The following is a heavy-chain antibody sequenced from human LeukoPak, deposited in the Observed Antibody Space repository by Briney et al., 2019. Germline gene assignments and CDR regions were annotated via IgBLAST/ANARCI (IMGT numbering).Heavy chain of an antibody. D-gene: IGHD3-9*01. J-gene: IGHJ3*02. V-gene: IGHV1-46*01. Sequence: ASVKVSCKASGYTFSNYCMHWVRQAPGQGLEWMGILNPTYDIPIYAQTFEGRVTMTRDMTTSTVYMELTTLTSDDTAVYFCAKDPRNILTGDYDDFDIWGQGTMVIVSS. CDR3: AKDPRNILTGDYDDFDI. CDR2: LNPTYDIP. CDR1: GYTFSNYC.